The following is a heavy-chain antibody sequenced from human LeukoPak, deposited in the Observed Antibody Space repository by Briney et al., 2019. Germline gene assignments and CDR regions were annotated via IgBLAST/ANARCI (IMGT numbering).Heavy chain of an antibody. V-gene: IGHV4-34*01. CDR2: INHSGST. J-gene: IGHJ5*02. Sequence: KPSETLSLTCAVYGGSFSGYYWSWIRQPPGKGLEWIGEINHSGSTNYNPSLKSRVTISVDTSKNQFSLKLSSVTAADTAVYYCARGPLPYYDFWSGYYTRRCCWFDPWGQGTLVTVSS. CDR3: ARGPLPYYDFWSGYYTRRCCWFDP. D-gene: IGHD3-3*01. CDR1: GGSFSGYY.